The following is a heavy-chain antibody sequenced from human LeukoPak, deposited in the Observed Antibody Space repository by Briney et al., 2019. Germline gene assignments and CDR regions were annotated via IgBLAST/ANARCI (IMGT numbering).Heavy chain of an antibody. Sequence: GGSLRLSCAASGFTFSSYAMSWVRQAPGKGLEWVSAISGSGGSTYYADSVKGRFTISRDNSKNTLYLQMNSLRAEDTAVYYCAKDLGDGSYSSSDYWGQGTLVTVSS. D-gene: IGHD1-26*01. J-gene: IGHJ4*02. CDR3: AKDLGDGSYSSSDY. CDR2: ISGSGGST. CDR1: GFTFSSYA. V-gene: IGHV3-23*01.